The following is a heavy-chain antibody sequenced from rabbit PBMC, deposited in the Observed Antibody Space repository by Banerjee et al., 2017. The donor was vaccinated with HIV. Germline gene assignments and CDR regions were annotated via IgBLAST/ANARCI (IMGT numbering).Heavy chain of an antibody. Sequence: QSLEESGGDLVKPGASLTLTCTASGFSFSSSYWIYWVRQAPGKGLEWIACINGGSSGSTYYASWAKGRFTISKTSSTTVTLQMTSLTAADTATYFCARDLAGVIGWNFSLWGPGTLVTVS. D-gene: IGHD4-1*01. J-gene: IGHJ4*01. CDR3: ARDLAGVIGWNFSL. V-gene: IGHV1S40*01. CDR1: GFSFSSSYW. CDR2: INGGSSGST.